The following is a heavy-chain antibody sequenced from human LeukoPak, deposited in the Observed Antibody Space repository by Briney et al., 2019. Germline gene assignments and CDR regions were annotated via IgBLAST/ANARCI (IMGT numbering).Heavy chain of an antibody. J-gene: IGHJ4*02. CDR1: GFTFSSYA. D-gene: IGHD3-22*01. CDR3: AKEKALVVITYFDY. Sequence: GGSLRLSCAASGFTFSSYAMSWVRQAPGKGLEWVSSISGSGGSTYYADPVKGRFTFSRDNSKNTLYLQVNSLRAEDTAVYYCAKEKALVVITYFDYWGQGTLVTVSS. V-gene: IGHV3-23*01. CDR2: ISGSGGST.